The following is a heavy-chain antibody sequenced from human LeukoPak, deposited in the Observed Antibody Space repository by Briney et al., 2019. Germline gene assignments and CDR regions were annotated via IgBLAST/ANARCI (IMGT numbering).Heavy chain of an antibody. CDR3: ARGVYSGWYTHNWLDS. Sequence: EASVKVSCMASGYIFTSYGISWVRQAPGQGLEWMGWINPHNGDTNYEQMFQGRVTMTRDTSISTAYMELSSLRSDDTAVYYCARGVYSGWYTHNWLDSWGQGTLVIVSS. CDR1: GYIFTSYG. J-gene: IGHJ5*01. CDR2: INPHNGDT. V-gene: IGHV1-2*02. D-gene: IGHD6-19*01.